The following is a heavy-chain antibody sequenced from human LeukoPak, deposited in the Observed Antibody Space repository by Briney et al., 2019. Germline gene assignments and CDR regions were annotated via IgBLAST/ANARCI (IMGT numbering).Heavy chain of an antibody. Sequence: PSETLSLTCAVSGYSISSGYYWGWIRQPPGKGLEWIGSIYHSGSTYYNPSLESRVTISVDTSKNQFSLKLSSVTAADTAVYYCARRGRPHDYWGQGTLVTVSS. J-gene: IGHJ4*02. CDR2: IYHSGST. V-gene: IGHV4-38-2*01. D-gene: IGHD3-10*01. CDR3: ARRGRPHDY. CDR1: GYSISSGYY.